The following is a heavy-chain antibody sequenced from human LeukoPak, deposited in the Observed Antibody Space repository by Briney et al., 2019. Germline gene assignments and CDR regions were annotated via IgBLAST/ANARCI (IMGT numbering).Heavy chain of an antibody. CDR1: GYSFSNYG. CDR3: ARDCGYQCLFDY. CDR2: ISGYNGNT. Sequence: ASVKVSCKASGYSFSNYGISWVRQAPGQGLEWMGWISGYNGNTNYAQKFQGRVTMTTDTSTSTAYMGLRSLRSDDTAVYYCARDCGYQCLFDYWGQGTLVTVSS. D-gene: IGHD5-12*01. J-gene: IGHJ4*02. V-gene: IGHV1-18*01.